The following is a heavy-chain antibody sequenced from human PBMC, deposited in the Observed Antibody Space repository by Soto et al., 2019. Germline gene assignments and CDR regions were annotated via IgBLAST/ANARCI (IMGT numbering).Heavy chain of an antibody. CDR1: GYTFTSYA. J-gene: IGHJ4*02. D-gene: IGHD2-21*02. V-gene: IGHV1-3*05. Sequence: QVQLVQSGAEEKKPGASVKVSCKASGYTFTSYAMHWVRQAPGQGLEWMGWINAGNGNTKCSQKFQGRVTITRDTSASTAYMELSSLRSEDTAVYYCARSIVVVTALDYWGQGTVVTVSS. CDR3: ARSIVVVTALDY. CDR2: INAGNGNT.